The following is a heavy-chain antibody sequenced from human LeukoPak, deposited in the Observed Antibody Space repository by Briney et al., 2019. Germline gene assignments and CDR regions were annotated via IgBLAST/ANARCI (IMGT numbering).Heavy chain of an antibody. Sequence: SETLSLTCTVSGGSISNYYWCWIRQPPGKGLEWIGYIYYSGSTNSNPSLKSRVTISIDTSKNQFSLRLSSVTAADTAVYYCARQESGSGSYLSYFDYSGQGTLVTVSS. CDR2: IYYSGST. V-gene: IGHV4-59*08. J-gene: IGHJ4*02. CDR3: ARQESGSGSYLSYFDY. D-gene: IGHD3-10*01. CDR1: GGSISNYY.